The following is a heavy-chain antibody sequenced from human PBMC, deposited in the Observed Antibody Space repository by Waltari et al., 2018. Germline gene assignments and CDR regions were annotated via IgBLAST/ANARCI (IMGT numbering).Heavy chain of an antibody. CDR2: INVGNGNT. Sequence: QVQLVQSGSEVKKPGASVKDSCKASGYTFIAYAIHWARPAPGQSPEWMGWINVGNGNTKYSQKLQGRVTITSDTSASTAYVELSSLTSEDTALYYCARGHRLPFFDFWGKGTLVTVSS. CDR3: ARGHRLPFFDF. V-gene: IGHV1-3*01. J-gene: IGHJ4*02. D-gene: IGHD5-18*01. CDR1: GYTFIAYA.